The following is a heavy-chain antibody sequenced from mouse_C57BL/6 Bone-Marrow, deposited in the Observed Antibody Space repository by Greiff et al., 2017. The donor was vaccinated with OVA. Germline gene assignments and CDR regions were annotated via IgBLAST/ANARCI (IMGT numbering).Heavy chain of an antibody. CDR3: ARQRTGRDYFDY. CDR1: GFTFSDYY. D-gene: IGHD4-1*01. J-gene: IGHJ2*01. Sequence: EVKLVESGGGLVQPGGSLKLSCAASGFTFSDYYMYWVRQTPEKRLEWVAYISNGGGSTYYPDTVKGRFTISRDNAKNPLYLQMSRLKSEDTAMYYCARQRTGRDYFDYWGQGTTLTVSS. V-gene: IGHV5-12*01. CDR2: ISNGGGST.